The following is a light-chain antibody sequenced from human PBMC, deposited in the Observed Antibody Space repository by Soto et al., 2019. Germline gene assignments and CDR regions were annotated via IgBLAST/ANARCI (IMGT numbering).Light chain of an antibody. CDR1: QSINIW. J-gene: IGKJ1*01. Sequence: DIQMTQSPSTLSASVGDRVTITCRARQSINIWLAWYQQKPGKAPNLLIYDAYILESGVPSRFSGSGSGTEFTLTISSLQPDDFATYYCQQYNSYRTFGQGTKVDIK. V-gene: IGKV1-5*01. CDR3: QQYNSYRT. CDR2: DAY.